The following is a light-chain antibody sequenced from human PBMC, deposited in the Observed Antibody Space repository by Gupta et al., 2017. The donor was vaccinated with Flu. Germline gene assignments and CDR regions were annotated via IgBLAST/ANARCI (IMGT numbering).Light chain of an antibody. V-gene: IGLV1-51*01. CDR2: DSN. CDR1: SSNVANNY. Sequence: QSVLTQPPSVSAAPGQKVTISCSGSSSNVANNYVSWYQQLPGTAPKLLIYDSNKRISGIPDRFSGSKSGTSATLGITGLQAGDEADYYCGTWDSSLSAWVFGGGTKLTVL. CDR3: GTWDSSLSAWV. J-gene: IGLJ3*02.